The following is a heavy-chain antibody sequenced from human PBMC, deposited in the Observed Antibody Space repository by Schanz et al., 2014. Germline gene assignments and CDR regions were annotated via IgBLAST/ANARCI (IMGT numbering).Heavy chain of an antibody. J-gene: IGHJ3*02. V-gene: IGHV3-74*01. CDR3: ARKMKLGVYGGKGHDSLDI. CDR1: GFTFSSHC. Sequence: EVQLVQSGGGLVQPGGSLRLSCAASGFTFSSHCMHWVRQDPGKGLVWVARINSVGSNTDYADAVTGRFTISRDNAKNTLYLQMNTLRAEGTAVYYCARKMKLGVYGGKGHDSLDIWGQGTMVTVSS. D-gene: IGHD4-17*01. CDR2: INSVGSNT.